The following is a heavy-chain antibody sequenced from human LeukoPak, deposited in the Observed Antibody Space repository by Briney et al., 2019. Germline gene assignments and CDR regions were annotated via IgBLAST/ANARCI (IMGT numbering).Heavy chain of an antibody. V-gene: IGHV3-7*01. J-gene: IGHJ3*02. D-gene: IGHD3-22*01. CDR1: GFTFSSYW. Sequence: GGSLRLSCAASGFTFSSYWMSWVRQAPGKGLEWVANIKQDGSEKYYVDSVKGRFTISRDNAKNSLYLQMNSLRAEDTAVYYCARVGSGYYRPYDAFDIWGRGTMVTVSS. CDR2: IKQDGSEK. CDR3: ARVGSGYYRPYDAFDI.